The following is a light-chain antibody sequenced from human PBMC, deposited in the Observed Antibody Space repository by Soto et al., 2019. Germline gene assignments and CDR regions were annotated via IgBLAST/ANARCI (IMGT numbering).Light chain of an antibody. Sequence: QAVVTQEPSLTVSPGGTVTLTCGSSTGAVTNGHYPYWFQQKPGQAPRTLIYDTTNRHSWTPARFSGSLLGGKAAMTLVGAQSRDEDDDYRFITYNDPGGFGPGTKGPVL. CDR2: DTT. CDR1: TGAVTNGHY. V-gene: IGLV7-46*02. CDR3: FITYNDPGG. J-gene: IGLJ1*01.